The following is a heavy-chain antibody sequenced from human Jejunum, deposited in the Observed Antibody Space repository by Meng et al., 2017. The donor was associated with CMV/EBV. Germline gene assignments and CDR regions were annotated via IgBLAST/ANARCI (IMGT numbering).Heavy chain of an antibody. D-gene: IGHD3-3*01. V-gene: IGHV1-2*02. J-gene: IGHJ6*02. Sequence: GYPFNGNYMHWVRQAPGQGLEWMGWINPDSGGTNYAQKFLGRVTMTSDTSISTAYMELSSLRSDDTAVYYCARDLRFLGRCFGMDVWGQGTTVTVSS. CDR2: INPDSGGT. CDR1: GYPFNGNY. CDR3: ARDLRFLGRCFGMDV.